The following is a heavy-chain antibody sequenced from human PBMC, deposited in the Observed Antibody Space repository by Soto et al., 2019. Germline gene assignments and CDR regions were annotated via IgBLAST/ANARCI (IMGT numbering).Heavy chain of an antibody. D-gene: IGHD3-22*01. CDR3: AKASGYYYYYYGMDV. Sequence: GGSLRLSCAASGFTFSSYAMSWVRQAPGKGLEWVSAISGSGSSTYYADSVKGRFTISRDNSKNTLYLQMNSLRAEDTAVYYCAKASGYYYYYYGMDVWGQGTTVTVSS. V-gene: IGHV3-23*01. J-gene: IGHJ6*02. CDR2: ISGSGSST. CDR1: GFTFSSYA.